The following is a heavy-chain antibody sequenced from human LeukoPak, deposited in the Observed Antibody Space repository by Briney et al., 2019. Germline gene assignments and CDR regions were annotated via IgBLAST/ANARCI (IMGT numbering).Heavy chain of an antibody. V-gene: IGHV1-46*03. CDR3: AKGGRVASYGIRWYWYFDL. J-gene: IGHJ2*01. CDR2: INPSGGST. CDR1: GGTFSSYT. Sequence: ASVKVSCKASGGTFSSYTISWVRQAPGQGLEWMGIINPSGGSTSYAQKFQGRVTMTRDTSTSTVYMELSSLRSEDTAVYYCAKGGRVASYGIRWYWYFDLWGRGTLVTVSS. D-gene: IGHD5-18*01.